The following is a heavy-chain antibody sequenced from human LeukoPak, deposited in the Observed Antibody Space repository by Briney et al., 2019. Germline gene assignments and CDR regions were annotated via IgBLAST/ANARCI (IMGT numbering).Heavy chain of an antibody. CDR3: GREDRIVLGNDALDI. J-gene: IGHJ3*02. D-gene: IGHD2-8*01. V-gene: IGHV3-74*01. CDR1: GFTVSNYW. Sequence: GGSLRLSCAASGFTVSNYWMSWVRQAPGKGLVWISRISCDGRTISYADSVKGRFTISRDNAKNTVSLQMNSLRGEDTAVYYCGREDRIVLGNDALDIWGQGTMVTVSS. CDR2: ISCDGRTI.